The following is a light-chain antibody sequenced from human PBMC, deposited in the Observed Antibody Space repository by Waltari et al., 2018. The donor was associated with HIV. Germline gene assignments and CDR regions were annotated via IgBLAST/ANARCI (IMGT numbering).Light chain of an antibody. Sequence: QSALTQPPSASGSPGQSVTISCTGASSDVGAFKYVSWYQQHPGKAPKLLIYDVTKRTSGFPDRFSGSKSGNTASLTVSVLQAEDEAHYYCSSYAGSSMSYAFGTGTKVTVL. J-gene: IGLJ1*01. CDR3: SSYAGSSMSYA. V-gene: IGLV2-8*01. CDR1: SSDVGAFKY. CDR2: DVT.